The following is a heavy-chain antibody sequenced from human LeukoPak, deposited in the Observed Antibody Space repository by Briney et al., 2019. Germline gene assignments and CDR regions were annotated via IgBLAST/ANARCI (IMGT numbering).Heavy chain of an antibody. D-gene: IGHD6-6*01. CDR2: IYHSGST. Sequence: SETLSLTCTVSGGSISSSTYYWGWIRQPPGKGLEWIGSIYHSGSTYYNPSLKSRVTISVDTSKNQFSLKLSSVTAADTAVYYCARGGSSRFNYYYYMDVWGKGTTVTVSS. CDR1: GGSISSSTYY. J-gene: IGHJ6*03. V-gene: IGHV4-39*07. CDR3: ARGGSSRFNYYYYMDV.